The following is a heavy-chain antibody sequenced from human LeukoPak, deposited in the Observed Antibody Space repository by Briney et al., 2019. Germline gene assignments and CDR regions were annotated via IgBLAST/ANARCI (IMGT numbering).Heavy chain of an antibody. CDR2: ISWNSGSI. J-gene: IGHJ4*02. Sequence: PGRSLRLSCAASGFTFDDYAMHWVRQAPGKGLEWVSGISWNSGSIGYADSVKGRFTISRDNAKNSLYLQMNSLRAEGMALYYCATFGYWGQGTLVTVSS. CDR3: ATFGY. V-gene: IGHV3-9*03. CDR1: GFTFDDYA.